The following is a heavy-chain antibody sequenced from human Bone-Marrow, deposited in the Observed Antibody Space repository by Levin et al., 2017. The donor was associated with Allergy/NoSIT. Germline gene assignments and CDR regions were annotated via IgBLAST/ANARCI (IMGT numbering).Heavy chain of an antibody. D-gene: IGHD3-16*01. V-gene: IGHV3-30*18. CDR3: AKLGEDKGFAFDI. CDR1: GFTFSSYG. CDR2: ISYDGSNK. J-gene: IGHJ3*02. Sequence: GESLKISCAASGFTFSSYGMHWVRQAPGKGLEWVAVISYDGSNKYYADSVKGRFTISRDNSKNTLYLQMNSLRAEETAVYYCAKLGEDKGFAFDIWGQGTMVTVSS.